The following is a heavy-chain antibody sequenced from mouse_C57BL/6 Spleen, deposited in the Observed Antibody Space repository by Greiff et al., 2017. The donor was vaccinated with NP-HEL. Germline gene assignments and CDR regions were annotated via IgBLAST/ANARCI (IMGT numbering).Heavy chain of an antibody. Sequence: QVQLKQPGAELVKPGASVKLSCKASGYTFTSYWMHWVKQRPGQGLEWIGMIHPNSGSTNYNEKFTGKATLTVDKSSSTAYMQLSRLTSVDSAVDDCARSPNWAFDYWGQGTTLTVSS. V-gene: IGHV1-64*01. CDR3: ARSPNWAFDY. J-gene: IGHJ2*01. CDR2: IHPNSGST. D-gene: IGHD4-1*02. CDR1: GYTFTSYW.